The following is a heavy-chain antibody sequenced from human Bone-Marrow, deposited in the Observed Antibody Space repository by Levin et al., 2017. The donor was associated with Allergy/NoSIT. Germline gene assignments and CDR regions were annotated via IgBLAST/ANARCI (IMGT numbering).Heavy chain of an antibody. D-gene: IGHD3-3*01. CDR1: GSTLSEVS. CDR2: LDQDTDET. Sequence: ASVKVSCKVSGSTLSEVSVNWVRQSPGEGLEWMGRLDQDTDETDNAQKFQGRVTVTEDTSTDTGYLELSGLGSDDTAVYYCAAGEYDFRSGKPRSCDYWGQGSLIAVSS. J-gene: IGHJ4*02. CDR3: AAGEYDFRSGKPRSCDY. V-gene: IGHV1-24*01.